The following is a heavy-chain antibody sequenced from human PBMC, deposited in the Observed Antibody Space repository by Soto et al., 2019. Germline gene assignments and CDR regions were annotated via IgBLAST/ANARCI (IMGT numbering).Heavy chain of an antibody. CDR2: IYYSVST. V-gene: IGHV4-59*01. CDR3: ARPSGSYSYYYEMDV. D-gene: IGHD1-26*01. CDR1: GASIRSFF. Sequence: QVHLQESGPGLVKPSETLSLTCTVSGASIRSFFWTWIRQPPGRGLEWIGNIYYSVSTNYNPSLKNRVTMSVDTSKNQFSLMLTSVTAADTAVYYCARPSGSYSYYYEMDVWGQGTTVTVSS. J-gene: IGHJ6*02.